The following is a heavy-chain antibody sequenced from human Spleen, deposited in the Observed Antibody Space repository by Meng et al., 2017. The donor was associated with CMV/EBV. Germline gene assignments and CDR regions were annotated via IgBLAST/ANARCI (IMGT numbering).Heavy chain of an antibody. J-gene: IGHJ4*02. CDR3: ARDLGDYGDYPDY. D-gene: IGHD4-17*01. V-gene: IGHV3-7*01. CDR2: IKLDGSEK. CDR1: GFTFSSYW. Sequence: GGSLRLSCAASGFTFSSYWMSWVRQAPGKGLEWVANIKLDGSEKYYVDSVKGRFTISRDNAKNSLYLQMNSLRAEDTAVYYCARDLGDYGDYPDYWGQGTLVTVSS.